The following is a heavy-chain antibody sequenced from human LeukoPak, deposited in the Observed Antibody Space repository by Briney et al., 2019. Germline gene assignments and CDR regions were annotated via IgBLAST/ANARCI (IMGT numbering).Heavy chain of an antibody. D-gene: IGHD4-17*01. V-gene: IGHV4-59*08. CDR3: ARHPINDYGDYDYFDY. CDR2: IYYSGST. J-gene: IGHJ4*02. CDR1: GGSISSYY. Sequence: SETLSLTCTVSGGSISSYYWSWIRQPPGKGLEWIGYIYYSGSTNYNPSLKSRVTISVDTSKNQFSLKLSSVTAADTAVYYCARHPINDYGDYDYFDYWGQGTLVTVSS.